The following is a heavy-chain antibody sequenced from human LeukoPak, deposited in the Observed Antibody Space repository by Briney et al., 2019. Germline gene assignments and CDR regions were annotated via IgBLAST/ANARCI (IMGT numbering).Heavy chain of an antibody. CDR1: GGSISSSSYY. D-gene: IGHD1-26*01. CDR2: IYYSGST. CDR3: ARNQGWELLVGWFDP. J-gene: IGHJ5*02. V-gene: IGHV4-39*01. Sequence: SETLSLTCTVSGGSISSSSYYWGWIRQPPGKGLEWIGSIYYSGSTYYNPSLKSRVTISVDTSKNQFSLKLSSVTAADTAVYYCARNQGWELLVGWFDPWGQGTLVTVSS.